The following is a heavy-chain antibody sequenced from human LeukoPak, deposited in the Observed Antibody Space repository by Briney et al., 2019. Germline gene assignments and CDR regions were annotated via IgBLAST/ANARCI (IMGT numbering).Heavy chain of an antibody. CDR3: ARSSSGWYHWFDP. Sequence: GGSLRLPCAASGFTFSTYEMNWVRQAPGKGLEWISYISSSDSTRYYADSVKGRFTISRDNAKNSLYLQMNSLRAEDTAVYYCARSSSGWYHWFDPWGQGTLVTVSS. CDR2: ISSSDSTR. V-gene: IGHV3-48*03. D-gene: IGHD6-19*01. J-gene: IGHJ5*02. CDR1: GFTFSTYE.